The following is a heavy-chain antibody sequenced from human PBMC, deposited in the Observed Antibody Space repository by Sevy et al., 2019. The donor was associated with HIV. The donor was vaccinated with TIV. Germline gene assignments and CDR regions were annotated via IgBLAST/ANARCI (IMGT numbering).Heavy chain of an antibody. CDR3: STDIVVQSGYSYDFSTFNPDLPHNSGADV. V-gene: IGHV3-15*01. CDR1: GFTFRNAW. D-gene: IGHD5-12*01. J-gene: IGHJ6*02. Sequence: GGYLRLSCTASGFTFRNAWMTWVRQVPGKGLEWVGRIRNDPDGGTTNYTAPVRGRFTISRDDSKNTMYLQMNSLKSEETAVYYCSTDIVVQSGYSYDFSTFNPDLPHNSGADVWGQGTTVTVSS. CDR2: IRNDPDGGTT.